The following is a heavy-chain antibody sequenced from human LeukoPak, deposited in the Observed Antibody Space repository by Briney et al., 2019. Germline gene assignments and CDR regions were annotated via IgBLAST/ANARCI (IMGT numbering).Heavy chain of an antibody. J-gene: IGHJ4*02. D-gene: IGHD2-15*01. Sequence: ASVKVSCKASGYTFTSYDINWVRQATGQGLEWMGWMNPNSGNTGYAQKFQGRVTMTRDTSTSTVYMELSSLRSEDTAVYYCARAATSQVVVEYYFDYWGQGTLVTVSS. CDR3: ARAATSQVVVEYYFDY. CDR2: MNPNSGNT. CDR1: GYTFTSYD. V-gene: IGHV1-8*01.